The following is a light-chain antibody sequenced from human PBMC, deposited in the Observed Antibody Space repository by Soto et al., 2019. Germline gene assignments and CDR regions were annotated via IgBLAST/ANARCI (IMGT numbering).Light chain of an antibody. J-gene: IGKJ4*01. CDR2: GAS. CDR1: QYISRSY. Sequence: EIVLTQSPDTLSLSPGERATLSCSASQYISRSYLAWYQQKPGQGPRLLIYGASTRAYGIPDRFSGSESGTDFTLSISRLEPEDLAVYYCQQYDRSPLTFGGGTKVEI. V-gene: IGKV3-20*01. CDR3: QQYDRSPLT.